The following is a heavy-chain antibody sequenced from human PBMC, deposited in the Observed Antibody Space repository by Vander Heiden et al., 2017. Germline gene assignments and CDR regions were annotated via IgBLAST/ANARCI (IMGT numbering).Heavy chain of an antibody. Sequence: QVQLVESGGGLVKPGGSLRLSCAASGFTFRNYYMSWIRQAPGKGLEWVSYISSSGSTIYYADSVKGRFTISRDNAKNSLYLQMNSLRAEDTAVYYCARDGRPTVLLRYAFDIWGQGTMVTVSS. D-gene: IGHD2-21*01. J-gene: IGHJ3*02. V-gene: IGHV3-11*01. CDR3: ARDGRPTVLLRYAFDI. CDR2: ISSSGSTI. CDR1: GFTFRNYY.